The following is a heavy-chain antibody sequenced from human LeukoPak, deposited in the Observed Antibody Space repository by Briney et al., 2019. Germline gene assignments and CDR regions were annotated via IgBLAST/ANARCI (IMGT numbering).Heavy chain of an antibody. D-gene: IGHD2-8*01. CDR3: AKDRCSNGIGCLYYYMEV. CDR1: GRTFSSYA. CDR2: IIPIFGTA. V-gene: IGHV1-69*06. J-gene: IGHJ6*03. Sequence: ASVKLSCKSSGRTFSSYAISWVRQAPGQGLEWMGGIIPIFGTANYAQKFQGRVTITADKSTSTAYMELSSLRSEDRAVYYCAKDRCSNGIGCLYYYMEVWGKGTMVT.